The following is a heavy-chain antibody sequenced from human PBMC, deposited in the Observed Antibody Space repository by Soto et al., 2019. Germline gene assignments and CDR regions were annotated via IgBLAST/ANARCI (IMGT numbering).Heavy chain of an antibody. CDR3: ARGGYGDSHAEYFQH. V-gene: IGHV3-30-3*01. D-gene: IGHD4-17*01. CDR1: GFTFSNYG. Sequence: QVQLVESGGGVVQPGRSLRLSCAASGFTFSNYGMHWVRQAPGKGLEGGAGISYDGSSKDYADSVKGRFTISRDNSKNTLYLQMNSLRAEDTAVYYCARGGYGDSHAEYFQHWGQGILVTVSS. CDR2: ISYDGSSK. J-gene: IGHJ1*01.